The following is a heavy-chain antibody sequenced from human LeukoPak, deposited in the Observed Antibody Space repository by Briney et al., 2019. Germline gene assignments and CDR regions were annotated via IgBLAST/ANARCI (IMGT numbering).Heavy chain of an antibody. CDR1: GGSISSSSYY. J-gene: IGHJ4*02. Sequence: SETLPLTCTVSGGSISSSSYYWGWIRQPPGKGLEWIGSIYYSGSTYYNPSLKSRVTISVDTSKNQFSLKLSSVTAADTAVYYCARQGYSYGYPYFDYWGQGTLVTVSS. CDR3: ARQGYSYGYPYFDY. D-gene: IGHD5-18*01. V-gene: IGHV4-39*01. CDR2: IYYSGST.